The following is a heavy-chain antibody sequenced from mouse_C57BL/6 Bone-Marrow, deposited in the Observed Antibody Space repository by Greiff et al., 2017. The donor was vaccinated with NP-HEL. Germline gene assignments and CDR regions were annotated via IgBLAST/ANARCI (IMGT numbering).Heavy chain of an antibody. Sequence: QVQLQQSGAELARPGASVKLSCKASGYTFTSYGISWVKQRPGQGLEWIGEIYPRSGNTYYNEKFKGQATLTADKSSSTSYMELRSLTSEDSAVYFYASPRGYWGQGTTLTVSS. CDR3: ASPRGY. J-gene: IGHJ2*01. CDR1: GYTFTSYG. V-gene: IGHV1-81*01. CDR2: IYPRSGNT.